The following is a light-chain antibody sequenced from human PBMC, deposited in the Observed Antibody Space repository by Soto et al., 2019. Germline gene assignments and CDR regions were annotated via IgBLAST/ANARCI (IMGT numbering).Light chain of an antibody. CDR2: NND. J-gene: IGLJ7*01. V-gene: IGLV1-47*01. CDR3: AAWDDTLATLV. Sequence: QSVLTQPSSASGTPGQRVSISCSGTSSNVGRNFVYWYQQLPGSAPRLLIQNNDQRPSGVPDRFSGPKSGTSASLAVRGLQSEDEGLYHCAAWDDTLATLVFGGGTQLTVL. CDR1: SSNVGRNF.